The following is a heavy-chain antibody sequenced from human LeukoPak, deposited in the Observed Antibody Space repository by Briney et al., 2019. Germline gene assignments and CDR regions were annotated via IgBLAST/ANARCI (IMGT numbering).Heavy chain of an antibody. D-gene: IGHD4-11*01. CDR3: ARAGTTGDFDY. Sequence: GGCLRLSCAASGFTVSSNYMSWVRRAPGKGLEWVSVIYSGGSTYYADSVKGRFTISRDNSKNTLYLQMNSLRAEDTAVYYCARAGTTGDFDYWGQGTLVTVSS. CDR1: GFTVSSNY. V-gene: IGHV3-53*01. CDR2: IYSGGST. J-gene: IGHJ4*02.